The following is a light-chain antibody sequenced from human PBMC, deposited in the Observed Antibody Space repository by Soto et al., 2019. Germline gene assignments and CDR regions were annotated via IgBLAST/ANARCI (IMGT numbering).Light chain of an antibody. CDR1: QSISTW. J-gene: IGKJ4*01. CDR2: KAS. V-gene: IGKV1-5*03. Sequence: DIHSTQSPSTLAAAVGDRVTITCRSNQSISTWLAWYQQKPGKAPNLLIYKASRLETGVPSRFSGTASGPAFTINISSMKPDDFANYSCEQHNRYSTLNFGGGKKLDIK. CDR3: EQHNRYSTLN.